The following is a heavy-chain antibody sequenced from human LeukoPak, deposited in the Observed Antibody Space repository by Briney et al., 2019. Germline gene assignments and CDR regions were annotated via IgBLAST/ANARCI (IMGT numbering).Heavy chain of an antibody. CDR1: GYTFTGYY. Sequence: ASVKVSCKASGYTFTGYYMHWVRQAPGQGLEWMGWINPNSGGTNYAQKFQGWVTMTRDTSTSTAYMELSRLRSDDTAVYYCARGVRYSLRGTGSGSYDYWGQGTLVTVSS. CDR2: INPNSGGT. V-gene: IGHV1-2*04. CDR3: ARGVRYSLRGTGSGSYDY. D-gene: IGHD1-26*01. J-gene: IGHJ4*02.